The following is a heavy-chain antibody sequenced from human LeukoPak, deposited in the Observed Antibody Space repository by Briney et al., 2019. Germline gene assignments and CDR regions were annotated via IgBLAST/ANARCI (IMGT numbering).Heavy chain of an antibody. V-gene: IGHV1-18*01. Sequence: ASVKVSCKASGYTFTSYGISWVRQAPGQGLEWLGWISAYNGNTNYAQKLQGRVTMTTDTSTSTAYMELRSLRSDDTAVYYCARVDYGDYPSGYWGQGTLVTVSS. CDR2: ISAYNGNT. CDR1: GYTFTSYG. J-gene: IGHJ4*02. D-gene: IGHD4-17*01. CDR3: ARVDYGDYPSGY.